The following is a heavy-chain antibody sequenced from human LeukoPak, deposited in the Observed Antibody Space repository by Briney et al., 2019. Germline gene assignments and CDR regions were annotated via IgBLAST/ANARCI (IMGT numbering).Heavy chain of an antibody. D-gene: IGHD6-19*01. Sequence: PSDTLSLTCTVSSCALSIYYWSWIRQPPGKGLEWIGYIYYSGSTNYNPSLKSRVTISVDTSKNQFSLKLSSVTASHTALYYLARVPNSSGWRSYNWFDPWGQGRLVTVRS. CDR2: IYYSGST. CDR1: SCALSIYY. CDR3: ARVPNSSGWRSYNWFDP. V-gene: IGHV4-59*07. J-gene: IGHJ5*02.